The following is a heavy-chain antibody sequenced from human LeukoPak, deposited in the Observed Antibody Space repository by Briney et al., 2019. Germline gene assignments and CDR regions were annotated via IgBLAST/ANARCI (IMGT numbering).Heavy chain of an antibody. CDR1: GGTFSSYA. D-gene: IGHD3-10*01. CDR2: IIPIFGTA. CDR3: ARAFYYGSGSHSIDY. Sequence: SVKVSCKASGGTFSSYAISWVRQAPGQGLEWMGGIIPIFGTANYAQKFQGRVTMTRDTSISTAYMELSRLRSDDTAVYYCARAFYYGSGSHSIDYWGQGTLVTVSS. V-gene: IGHV1-69*05. J-gene: IGHJ4*02.